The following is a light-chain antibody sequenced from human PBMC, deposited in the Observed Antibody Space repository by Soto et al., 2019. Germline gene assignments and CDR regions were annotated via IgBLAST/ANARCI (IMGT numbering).Light chain of an antibody. CDR1: QGISSY. CDR2: AAS. CDR3: QQYYSYPRT. V-gene: IGKV1-8*01. J-gene: IGKJ1*01. Sequence: IRMTQSPSSFSASTGDRVTITCRASQGISSYLAWYQQKPGKAPKLLIYAASTLQSGVPSRFSGSGSGTDFTLTISCLQSEDFATYYYQQYYSYPRTFGQGTKVEIK.